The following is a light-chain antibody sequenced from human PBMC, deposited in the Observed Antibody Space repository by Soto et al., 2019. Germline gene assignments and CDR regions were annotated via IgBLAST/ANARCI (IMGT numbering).Light chain of an antibody. CDR1: SSDVGGYNY. J-gene: IGLJ2*01. CDR2: EVS. Sequence: QSALTQPPSASGSPGQSVTISCTGTSSDVGGYNYVSWYQQHPGKAPKLMIYEVSKRPSGVPDRFSGSKSGNTASLTVSGLQAEDGADYYCSSYAGSNNYVVFGGGTQLTVL. CDR3: SSYAGSNNYVV. V-gene: IGLV2-8*01.